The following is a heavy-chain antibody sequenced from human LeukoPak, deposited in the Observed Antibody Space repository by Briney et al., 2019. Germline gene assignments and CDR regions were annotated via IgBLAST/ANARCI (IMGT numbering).Heavy chain of an antibody. V-gene: IGHV5-51*01. Sequence: GESLKISCKGSGYSFTSNWIGWVGQMPGKGLEWIGIIYAADSDIRYSPSFQGQVTISADKSINTAYLQWSSLKASDTAMYYCARPWGYCTSISCPFAYWGQGTLVTVSS. CDR1: GYSFTSNW. CDR3: ARPWGYCTSISCPFAY. CDR2: IYAADSDI. J-gene: IGHJ4*02. D-gene: IGHD2-2*01.